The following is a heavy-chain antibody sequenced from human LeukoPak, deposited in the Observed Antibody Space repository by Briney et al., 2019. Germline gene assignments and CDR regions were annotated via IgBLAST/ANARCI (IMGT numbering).Heavy chain of an antibody. Sequence: GGSLRLSCAASGFTFSSYSMTWVRQAPGKGLEWVSSISSSSSYIYYADSVKGRFTISRDNAKNSLYLQMNSLRAEDTAVYYCARPGYSGYDYGMDVWGQGTTVTVSS. CDR3: ARPGYSGYDYGMDV. CDR1: GFTFSSYS. CDR2: ISSSSSYI. V-gene: IGHV3-21*01. J-gene: IGHJ6*02. D-gene: IGHD5-12*01.